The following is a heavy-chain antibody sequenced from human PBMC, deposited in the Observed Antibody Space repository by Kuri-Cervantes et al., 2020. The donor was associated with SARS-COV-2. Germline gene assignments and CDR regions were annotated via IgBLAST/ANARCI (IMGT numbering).Heavy chain of an antibody. CDR1: GGSISSYY. Sequence: SETLSLTCTVSGGSISSYYWSWIRQPPGKGLEWIGEINHSGSTNYNPSLKSRVTISVDTSKNQFSLKLSSVTAADTAVYYCARDSCTNGVCYRYFDYWGQGTLVTVSS. CDR3: ARDSCTNGVCYRYFDY. V-gene: IGHV4-59*01. D-gene: IGHD2-8*01. J-gene: IGHJ4*02. CDR2: INHSGST.